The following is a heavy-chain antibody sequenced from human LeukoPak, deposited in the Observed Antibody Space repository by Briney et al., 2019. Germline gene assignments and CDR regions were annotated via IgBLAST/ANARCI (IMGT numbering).Heavy chain of an antibody. D-gene: IGHD4-23*01. Sequence: PSQTLSLTCTVSGDSINIGSYYWTWIRQPAGKGLEWLGRIYTGGSTNYNPSLKSRVTISVDTSKNQFSLKLSSVTAADTAVYYCARDKRDYGGNYDAFDIWGQGTMVTVSS. CDR3: ARDKRDYGGNYDAFDI. J-gene: IGHJ3*02. CDR2: IYTGGST. CDR1: GDSINIGSYY. V-gene: IGHV4-61*02.